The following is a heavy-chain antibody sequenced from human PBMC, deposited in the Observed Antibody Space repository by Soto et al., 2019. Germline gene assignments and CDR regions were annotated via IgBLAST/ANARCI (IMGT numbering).Heavy chain of an antibody. CDR3: ARDGYSNYTYYYYMDV. Sequence: GGSLRLSCAASGFTFSSYWMSWVRQAPGKGLEWVANIKQDGSEKYYVDSVKGRFTISRDNAKNSLYLQMNSLRAEDTAVYYCARDGYSNYTYYYYMDVWGKGTTVTVSS. D-gene: IGHD4-4*01. J-gene: IGHJ6*03. CDR1: GFTFSSYW. V-gene: IGHV3-7*01. CDR2: IKQDGSEK.